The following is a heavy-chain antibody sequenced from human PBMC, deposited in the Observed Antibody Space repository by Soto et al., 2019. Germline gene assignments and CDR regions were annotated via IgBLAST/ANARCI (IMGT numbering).Heavy chain of an antibody. J-gene: IGHJ1*01. CDR2: IHSSGSI. CDR1: GGSISSDDYY. V-gene: IGHV4-30-4*01. D-gene: IGHD3-22*01. CDR3: ARDLDGLHDDTSGPFPRPG. Sequence: SETLSLTCTVSGGSISSDDYYWSWIRQAPGRGLEWIGYIHSSGSIYYNPSLKSRATMSIDTAGNQFSLKVRSVTVADTAVYYCARDLDGLHDDTSGPFPRPGWGQGTLVTVSS.